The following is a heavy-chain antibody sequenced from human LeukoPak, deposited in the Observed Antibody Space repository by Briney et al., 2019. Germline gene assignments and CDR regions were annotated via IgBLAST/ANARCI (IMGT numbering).Heavy chain of an antibody. J-gene: IGHJ3*02. D-gene: IGHD4-17*01. CDR3: AREKSPLRLSFSAFDI. CDR1: GFTFSSYG. Sequence: GGSLRLSCAASGFTFSSYGMHWVRQAPGKGLEWVAVIWYDGSNKYYADSVKGRFTISRDNSKNTLYLQMSSLRAEDTAVYYCAREKSPLRLSFSAFDIWGQGTMVTVSS. CDR2: IWYDGSNK. V-gene: IGHV3-33*01.